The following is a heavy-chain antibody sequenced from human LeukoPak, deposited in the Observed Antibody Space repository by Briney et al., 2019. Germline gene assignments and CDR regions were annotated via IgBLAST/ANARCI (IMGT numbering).Heavy chain of an antibody. Sequence: SETLSLTCSVSGGSISSSTYYWGWIRQSPVKGREWIGSINYSGSTFYNPSLKSRVAMSVDMFNNQFSLKLTSVTATDTAVYYCASGIAARSDSSVWGQGTLVTVSS. CDR1: GGSISSSTYY. D-gene: IGHD6-19*01. V-gene: IGHV4-39*01. CDR3: ASGIAARSDSSV. CDR2: INYSGST. J-gene: IGHJ4*02.